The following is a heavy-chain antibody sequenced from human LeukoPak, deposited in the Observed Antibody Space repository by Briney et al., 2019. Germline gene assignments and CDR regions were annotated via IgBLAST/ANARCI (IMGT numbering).Heavy chain of an antibody. CDR1: GYSISSGYY. V-gene: IGHV4-38-2*02. CDR2: IDHSGST. Sequence: SETLSLTCTVSGYSISSGYYWGWIRQPPGKGLEWTGSIDHSGSTYYNPSLKSRITISVDTSKNQFSLKLSSVTAADTAVYYCARGQPGYSYGSRFDPWGQGTLVTVSS. D-gene: IGHD5-18*01. J-gene: IGHJ5*02. CDR3: ARGQPGYSYGSRFDP.